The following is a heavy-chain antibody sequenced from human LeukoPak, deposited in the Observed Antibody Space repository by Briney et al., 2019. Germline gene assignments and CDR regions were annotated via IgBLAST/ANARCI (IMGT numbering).Heavy chain of an antibody. CDR2: IYYSGST. J-gene: IGHJ5*02. V-gene: IGHV4-61*01. CDR1: GGSVSSGSYY. Sequence: SETLSLTCTVSGGSVSSGSYYWSWIRQPPGKGLEWIGYIYYSGSTNYNPSLKSRVTISVDTSKNQFSLKLSSVTAADTAVYYCARDRTGPLPYYYGIDPWGQGTLVTVSS. CDR3: ARDRTGPLPYYYGIDP. D-gene: IGHD3-10*01.